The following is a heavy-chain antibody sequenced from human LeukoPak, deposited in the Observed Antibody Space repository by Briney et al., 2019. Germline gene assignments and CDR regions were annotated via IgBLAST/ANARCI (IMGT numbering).Heavy chain of an antibody. CDR3: TRTSPGIPLDF. CDR2: ISHSGRT. D-gene: IGHD1-1*01. Sequence: SETLSLTCAVSGMSFTGYYWSWIRQPPGKGPEWIGEISHSGRTAYNPSLKSRVAISLDTSKNQFSLKLSFVSAADTAVYYCTRTSPGIPLDFWGQGTLVTVSS. J-gene: IGHJ4*02. CDR1: GMSFTGYY. V-gene: IGHV4-34*01.